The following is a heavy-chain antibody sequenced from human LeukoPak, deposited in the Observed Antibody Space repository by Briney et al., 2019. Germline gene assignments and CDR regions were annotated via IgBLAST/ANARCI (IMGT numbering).Heavy chain of an antibody. V-gene: IGHV1-69*13. Sequence: SVKVSCKASGGTFRSYAFSWVRQAPGQGLEWLGGIIPIFGSANYAQTFQGRVTITADESTSTVYMELSSLRSEDTAVYYCATGSAAMNYYGMDIWGQGTTVTVSS. J-gene: IGHJ6*02. D-gene: IGHD2-2*01. CDR1: GGTFRSYA. CDR2: IIPIFGSA. CDR3: ATGSAAMNYYGMDI.